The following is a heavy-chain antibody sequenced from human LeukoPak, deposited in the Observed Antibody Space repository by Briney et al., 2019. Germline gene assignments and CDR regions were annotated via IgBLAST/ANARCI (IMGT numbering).Heavy chain of an antibody. CDR3: AREYYSLSY. D-gene: IGHD3-10*01. Sequence: GGSLRLSSAASGFTFSSYEMNWVRQAPGKGLEWVSYISSSGSTIYYADSVKGRFTISRDNAKNSLYLQMNSLRAEDTAVYYCAREYYSLSYWGQGTLVTVSS. CDR1: GFTFSSYE. V-gene: IGHV3-48*03. CDR2: ISSSGSTI. J-gene: IGHJ4*02.